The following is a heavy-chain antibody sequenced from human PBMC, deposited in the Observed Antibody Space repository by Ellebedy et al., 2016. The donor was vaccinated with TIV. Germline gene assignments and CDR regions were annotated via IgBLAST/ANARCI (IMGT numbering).Heavy chain of an antibody. J-gene: IGHJ4*02. CDR2: VNAGNNKT. D-gene: IGHD3-10*01. V-gene: IGHV1-3*01. CDR1: GYTFTRYA. Sequence: AASVKVSCKTSGYTFTRYAIHWVRQAPGQRLEWMGWVNAGNNKTKYSEKFQGRVTMTGDTPASTAYMELSSLTSEDTARYYCARGSAEGRAFDYWGQGTLVTVSS. CDR3: ARGSAEGRAFDY.